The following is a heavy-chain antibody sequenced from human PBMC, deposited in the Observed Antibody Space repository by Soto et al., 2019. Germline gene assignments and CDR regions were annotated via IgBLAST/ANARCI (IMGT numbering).Heavy chain of an antibody. CDR3: ARVAQDIGVVVAATRGAAFDI. D-gene: IGHD2-15*01. J-gene: IGHJ3*02. CDR1: GGTFSSYA. Sequence: QVQLVQSGAEVKKPGSSVKVSCKASGGTFSSYAISWVRQAPGQGLEWMGGIIPIFGTANYAQKYQGRVTITADKSTSTAYMEPSRLRSEDTAVYYCARVAQDIGVVVAATRGAAFDIWGQGTMVTVSS. V-gene: IGHV1-69*06. CDR2: IIPIFGTA.